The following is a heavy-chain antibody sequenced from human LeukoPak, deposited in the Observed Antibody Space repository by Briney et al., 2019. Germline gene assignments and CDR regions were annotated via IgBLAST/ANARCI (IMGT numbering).Heavy chain of an antibody. V-gene: IGHV1-18*01. CDR2: ISAYNGNT. CDR1: GYTFTSYG. CDR3: ARMIGDGDYFDY. D-gene: IGHD5-24*01. J-gene: IGHJ4*02. Sequence: ASXXVSCKASGYTFTSYGISWVRQAPGQGLEWMGWISAYNGNTNYAQKLQGRGTMTTDTSTSTAYMELRSLRSDDTAVYYCARMIGDGDYFDYWGQGTLVTVSS.